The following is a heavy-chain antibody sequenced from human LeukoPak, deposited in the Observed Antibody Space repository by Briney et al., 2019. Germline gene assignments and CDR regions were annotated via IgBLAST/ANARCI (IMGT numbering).Heavy chain of an antibody. Sequence: ASVKVSCKASGGTFSSYAISWVRQAPGQGLEWMGGTIPIFGTANYAQKFQGRVTITADESTSTAYMELSSLRSEDTAVYYCARDALSGWVPQYFDYWGQGTLVTVSS. CDR1: GGTFSSYA. CDR3: ARDALSGWVPQYFDY. CDR2: TIPIFGTA. D-gene: IGHD1-26*01. V-gene: IGHV1-69*13. J-gene: IGHJ4*02.